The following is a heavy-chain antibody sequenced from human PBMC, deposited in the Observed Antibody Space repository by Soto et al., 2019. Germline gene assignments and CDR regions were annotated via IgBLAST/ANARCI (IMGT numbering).Heavy chain of an antibody. Sequence: GGSLRLSCAASGFTFSSYGMHWVRQAPGKGLEWVAVISYDGSNKYYADSVKGRFTISRDNSKNTLYLQMNSLRAEDTAVYYCAKGGYDFWSGSDYWGQGTLVTVSS. V-gene: IGHV3-30*18. D-gene: IGHD3-3*01. J-gene: IGHJ4*02. CDR1: GFTFSSYG. CDR3: AKGGYDFWSGSDY. CDR2: ISYDGSNK.